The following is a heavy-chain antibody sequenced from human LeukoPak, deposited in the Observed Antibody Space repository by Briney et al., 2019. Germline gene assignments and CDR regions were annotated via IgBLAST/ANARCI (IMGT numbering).Heavy chain of an antibody. CDR3: ARVGAMGGYMDV. Sequence: SETLSLTCTVSGGSISSYYWSWIRQPPGKGLEWIGYIYYSGSTNYNPSLKSRVTISVDTSKNQFSQKLSSVTAADTAVYYCARVGAMGGYMDVWGKGTAVTVSS. D-gene: IGHD5-18*01. V-gene: IGHV4-59*08. CDR2: IYYSGST. J-gene: IGHJ6*03. CDR1: GGSISSYY.